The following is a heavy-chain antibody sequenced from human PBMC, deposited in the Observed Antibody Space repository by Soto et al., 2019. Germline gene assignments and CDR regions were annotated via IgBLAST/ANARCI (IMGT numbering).Heavy chain of an antibody. V-gene: IGHV1-69*13. D-gene: IGHD2-15*01. CDR1: GGTFSSYA. CDR2: IIPIFGTA. CDR3: ARSQGGSSSLDIYYYYYYGMDV. J-gene: IGHJ6*02. Sequence: SVKVSCKASGGTFSSYAISWVRQAPGQGLEWMGGIIPIFGTANYAQKFQGRVTITADESTSTAYMELSSLRSEDTAVYYCARSQGGSSSLDIYYYYYYGMDVWGQGTTVTSP.